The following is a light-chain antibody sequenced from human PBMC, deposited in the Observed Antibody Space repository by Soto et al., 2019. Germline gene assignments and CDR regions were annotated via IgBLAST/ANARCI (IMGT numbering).Light chain of an antibody. CDR2: KAS. V-gene: IGKV1-5*03. CDR3: QHYNSYSEA. CDR1: QSIRSL. Sequence: IQMTQSPSTLSASVGDRVTITCRASQSIRSLLAWYQQKPGKAPKLLIYKASTLKSGVPSRFSGSGSGTEFTPTISSLQPDDFATYYCQHYNSYSEAFGQGTKVDIK. J-gene: IGKJ1*01.